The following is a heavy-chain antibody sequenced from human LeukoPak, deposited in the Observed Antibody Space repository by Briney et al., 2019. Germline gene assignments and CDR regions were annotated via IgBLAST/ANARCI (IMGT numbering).Heavy chain of an antibody. Sequence: SETLSLTCTVSGGSISSYYWSWIRQPPGKGLEWIGYIYYSGSTNYNPSLKSRVTISVDPSRNQFSLKLTSVTAADTAVYYCARQVTTALDYWGQGTLVTVSS. V-gene: IGHV4-59*01. CDR2: IYYSGST. D-gene: IGHD4-17*01. CDR3: ARQVTTALDY. CDR1: GGSISSYY. J-gene: IGHJ4*02.